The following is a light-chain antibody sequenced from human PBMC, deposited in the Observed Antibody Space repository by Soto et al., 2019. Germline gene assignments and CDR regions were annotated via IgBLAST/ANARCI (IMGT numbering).Light chain of an antibody. CDR3: AAWDDSLNGHVV. J-gene: IGLJ2*01. V-gene: IGLV1-44*01. CDR2: SNN. Sequence: QSVLNQPPSASGTPGQRVTISCSGSSSNIGSNTVNWYQQLPGTAPKLLIYSNNQRPSGVPDRFSGSKSGTSASLAISGLQSEDEADYYCAAWDDSLNGHVVFGGGTNLTVL. CDR1: SSNIGSNT.